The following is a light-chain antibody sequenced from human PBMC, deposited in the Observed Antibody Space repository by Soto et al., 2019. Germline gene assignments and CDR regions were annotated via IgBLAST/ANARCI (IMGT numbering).Light chain of an antibody. V-gene: IGKV1-5*01. J-gene: IGKJ1*01. CDR1: ESISSW. CDR3: QDYSPYSWT. CDR2: DAS. Sequence: DIQMTQSPSTLSVSVGDTVTITCRASESISSWLAWYQEKPGKAPNLLIYDASSLESGVPSRFSGSGSGTEFTLTISSLQPDDFATYYCQDYSPYSWTFGQGTKVDIK.